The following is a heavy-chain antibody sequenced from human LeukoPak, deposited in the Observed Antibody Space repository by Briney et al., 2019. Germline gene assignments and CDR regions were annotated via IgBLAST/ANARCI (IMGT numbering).Heavy chain of an antibody. CDR2: TYYRSKWYN. V-gene: IGHV6-1*01. CDR3: ARAPRGSGDFDY. D-gene: IGHD3-16*01. J-gene: IGHJ4*02. CDR1: GDRVSSNSAA. Sequence: SQTLSLTCAISGDRVSSNSAAWNWIRQSPSRGLEWLGRTYYRSKWYNGYAVSVQSRITVNPDTSKNQFSLQLNSMTPEDTAVYYCARAPRGSGDFDYWGRGTLVTVSS.